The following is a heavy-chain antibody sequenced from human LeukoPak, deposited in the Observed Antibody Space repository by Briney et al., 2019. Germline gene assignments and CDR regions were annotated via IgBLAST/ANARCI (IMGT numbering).Heavy chain of an antibody. D-gene: IGHD3-10*01. J-gene: IGHJ4*02. CDR3: TKKPGGSGSYSDY. Sequence: GGSLRLSCAASGFTFSSYAMSWVRQAPGKGLEWVSAISGSGGSTYYADSVKGRFTISRDNSKNTLYLQMNSLRAEDTAVYYCTKKPGGSGSYSDYWGQGTLVTVSS. V-gene: IGHV3-23*01. CDR2: ISGSGGST. CDR1: GFTFSSYA.